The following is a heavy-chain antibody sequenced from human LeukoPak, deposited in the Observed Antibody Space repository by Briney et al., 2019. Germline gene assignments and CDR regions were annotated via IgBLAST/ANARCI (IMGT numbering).Heavy chain of an antibody. V-gene: IGHV4-39*07. CDR2: IYYSGTT. CDR1: GGSISSSSYY. Sequence: SETLSLTCNVSGGSISSSSYYWGWIRQPPGKGLEWIGSIYYSGTTHYNPSLKSRLTISVDTSKNQFSVKLSSVTAADTAVYYCARTYTRFNYYYMDVWGKGTTVTISS. D-gene: IGHD3-16*01. CDR3: ARTYTRFNYYYMDV. J-gene: IGHJ6*03.